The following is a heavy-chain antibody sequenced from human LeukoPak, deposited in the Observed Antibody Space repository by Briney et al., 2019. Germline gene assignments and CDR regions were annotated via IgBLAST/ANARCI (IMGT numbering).Heavy chain of an antibody. V-gene: IGHV3-23*01. CDR2: IDYSGGDT. Sequence: GGSLRLSCTASGFTLSSYEMSWIRQAPGKGLEWVSSIDYSGGDTHYADSVKGRFTISRDNSKNTLYLQLSSLKASDTAMYYCARSSSSWYGSWDFDYWGQGTLVTVSS. D-gene: IGHD6-13*01. J-gene: IGHJ4*02. CDR3: ARSSSSWYGSWDFDY. CDR1: GFTLSSYE.